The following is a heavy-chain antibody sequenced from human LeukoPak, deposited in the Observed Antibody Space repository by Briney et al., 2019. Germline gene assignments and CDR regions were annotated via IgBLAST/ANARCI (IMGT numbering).Heavy chain of an antibody. Sequence: GGSLRLSCAASGFTFSSQWMHWVRQAPGKGLMWVSRINPDGTTTSYADSVKGRFTITRDNDKNSLYLQMNSLRVEDTAVYYCAKGGRFPGPWGQGTLVTVSS. CDR1: GFTFSSQW. CDR2: INPDGTTT. J-gene: IGHJ5*02. D-gene: IGHD1-26*01. CDR3: AKGGRFPGP. V-gene: IGHV3-74*03.